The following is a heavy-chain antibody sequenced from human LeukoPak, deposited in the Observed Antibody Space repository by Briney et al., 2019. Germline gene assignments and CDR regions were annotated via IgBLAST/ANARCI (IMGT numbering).Heavy chain of an antibody. V-gene: IGHV6-1*01. Sequence: SQTLSLTCAISGDSVSGIPAVWNWIRQSPSRGLEWLGRAYYRSKRYIDYAVSVKGRITITPDTSKNQFSLQLNSVTPEDTAVYYCARGAVRGGTNFDYWGQGTLVTVSS. J-gene: IGHJ4*02. CDR1: GDSVSGIPAV. CDR2: AYYRSKRYI. D-gene: IGHD3-10*01. CDR3: ARGAVRGGTNFDY.